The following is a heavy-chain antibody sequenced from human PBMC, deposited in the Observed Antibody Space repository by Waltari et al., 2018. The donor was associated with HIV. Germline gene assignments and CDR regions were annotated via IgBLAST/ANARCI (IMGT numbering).Heavy chain of an antibody. CDR3: VRVGTSFDY. CDR2: ISSNSSPI. J-gene: IGHJ4*02. V-gene: IGHV3-48*02. CDR1: GFTFSYHA. D-gene: IGHD2-8*01. Sequence: EVQLVESGGGLVQPGGHLRLSCVASGFTFSYHAMNWVRQAPGKGLEWVSYISSNSSPIYHVDSVKGRFTISRDNAKNSLYLQMNSLRDEDTAVYYCVRVGTSFDYWGQGTPVTVSS.